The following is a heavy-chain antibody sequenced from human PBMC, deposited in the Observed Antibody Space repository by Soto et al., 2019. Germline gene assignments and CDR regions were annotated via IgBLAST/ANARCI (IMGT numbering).Heavy chain of an antibody. CDR2: ISSSSSYI. CDR3: ARDRSMAVAGTTFDY. D-gene: IGHD6-19*01. Sequence: EVQLVESGGGLVKPGGSLRLSCAASGFTFSSYSMNWVRQAPGKGLEWVSSISSSSSYIYYADSVKGRFTISRDNAKNSLYLQMNSLRAEDTAVYYCARDRSMAVAGTTFDYWGQGTLVTVSS. J-gene: IGHJ4*02. V-gene: IGHV3-21*01. CDR1: GFTFSSYS.